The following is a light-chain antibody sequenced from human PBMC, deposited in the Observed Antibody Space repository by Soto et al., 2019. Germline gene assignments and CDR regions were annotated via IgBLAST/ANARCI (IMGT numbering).Light chain of an antibody. V-gene: IGLV2-8*01. J-gene: IGLJ1*01. Sequence: QSVLTQPPSASGSPGQSVTISCTGTSSDVGGYNFVSWFQQRPGKVPKLIMYEVSKRPSGVPDRFSGSKSGNTASLTVSGLQADDEADYYCSSYAANVYVFGTGTKVTVL. CDR2: EVS. CDR1: SSDVGGYNF. CDR3: SSYAANVYV.